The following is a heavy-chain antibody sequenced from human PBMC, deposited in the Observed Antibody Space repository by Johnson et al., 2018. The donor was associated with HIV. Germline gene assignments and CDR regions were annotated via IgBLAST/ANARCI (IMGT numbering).Heavy chain of an antibody. V-gene: IGHV3-30-3*01. J-gene: IGHJ3*02. CDR1: GFTFSSYA. CDR3: ARAGIAARPPTRPPDAFDI. CDR2: ISYDGSNK. D-gene: IGHD6-6*01. Sequence: QMLLVESGGGLVQPGGSLRLSCAASGFTFSSYAMHWVRQAPGKGLEWVAVISYDGSNKYYADSVKGRFTISRDNSKNTLCLQMNSLRAEDTAVYYCARAGIAARPPTRPPDAFDIWGQGTMVTVSS.